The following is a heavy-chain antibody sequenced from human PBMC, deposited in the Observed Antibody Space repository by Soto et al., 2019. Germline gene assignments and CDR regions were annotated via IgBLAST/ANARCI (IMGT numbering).Heavy chain of an antibody. J-gene: IGHJ5*02. CDR2: IRAYNGNA. V-gene: IGHV1-18*01. CDR3: ARDSPPFDP. CDR1: GYTFSSYG. Sequence: GASVKVSCKASGYTFSSYGISWVRRAPGQGLEWMGWIRAYNGNANYAQKLQGRVTMTTDTSTSTAYMELRSLRSDDTAVYYCARDSPPFDPWGQGTLVTVSS.